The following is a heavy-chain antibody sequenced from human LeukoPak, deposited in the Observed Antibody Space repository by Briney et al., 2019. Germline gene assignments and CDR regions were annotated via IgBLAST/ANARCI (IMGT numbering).Heavy chain of an antibody. V-gene: IGHV4-34*01. CDR3: ARAVRLRLGELSYRFDP. D-gene: IGHD3-16*02. Sequence: SETLSLTCAVYGGSFSGYYWSWIRQPPGKGLEWIGKINHSGSTNYNPSLKSRVTISVDTSKNQFSLKLSSVTAADTAVYYCARAVRLRLGELSYRFDPWGQGTLVTVSS. J-gene: IGHJ5*02. CDR2: INHSGST. CDR1: GGSFSGYY.